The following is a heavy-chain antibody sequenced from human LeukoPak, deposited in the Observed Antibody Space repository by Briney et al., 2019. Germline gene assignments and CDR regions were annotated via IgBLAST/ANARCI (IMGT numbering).Heavy chain of an antibody. J-gene: IGHJ6*03. D-gene: IGHD2-2*01. CDR2: ISAYNGNT. CDR3: ATLGYCSSTSCNYYYYYYYMDV. CDR1: GYTFTSYG. Sequence: ASVKVSCKASGYTFTSYGISWVRQAPGQGLEWMGWISAYNGNTNYAQKLQGRVTMTTDTSTSTAYMELRSLRSDDTAVYYCATLGYCSSTSCNYYYYYYYMDVWGKGTTVTVSS. V-gene: IGHV1-18*01.